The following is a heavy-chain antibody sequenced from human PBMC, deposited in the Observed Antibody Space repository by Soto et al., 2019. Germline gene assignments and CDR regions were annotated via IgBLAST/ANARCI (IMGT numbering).Heavy chain of an antibody. D-gene: IGHD6-13*01. J-gene: IGHJ4*02. Sequence: QVQLVESGGDLVKPGGSLRLSCAASGFTFSDYYMSWIRQAPGKGLEWVSYIVSSSTYTNYADSVKGRFTISRDNAKNSLYLEMNSLRAEDTAVYYCARLRASSWYMGGYLDFWGQGTLVTGSS. CDR1: GFTFSDYY. CDR2: IVSSSTYT. CDR3: ARLRASSWYMGGYLDF. V-gene: IGHV3-11*06.